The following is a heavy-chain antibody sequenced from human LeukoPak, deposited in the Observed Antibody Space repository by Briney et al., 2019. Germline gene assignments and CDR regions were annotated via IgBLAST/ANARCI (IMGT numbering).Heavy chain of an antibody. Sequence: GGSLRLSCAGSGFTFRTYGMSWVRQAPNKGLEWLSTISGSGDSTYYADSVKGRFTISRDNSKNTLFLQMNSLRAEDTAIYYCAKWQYYGSGDDYWGQGTLVTVSS. CDR2: ISGSGDST. D-gene: IGHD3-10*01. V-gene: IGHV3-23*01. CDR1: GFTFRTYG. CDR3: AKWQYYGSGDDY. J-gene: IGHJ4*02.